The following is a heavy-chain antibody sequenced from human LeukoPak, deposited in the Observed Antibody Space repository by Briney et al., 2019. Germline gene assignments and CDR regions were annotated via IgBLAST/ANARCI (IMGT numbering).Heavy chain of an antibody. Sequence: ASVKVSCKASRGTFSSYAISWVRQAPGQGLEWMGWINTDTGNPTYAQGFTGRFVFSLDTSVSTTYLQISSLKPEDTAVYYCARGIGIGTVLMVHGNMDVWGKGTTVTVSS. CDR2: INTDTGNP. J-gene: IGHJ6*03. CDR1: RGTFSSYA. CDR3: ARGIGIGTVLMVHGNMDV. D-gene: IGHD2-8*01. V-gene: IGHV7-4-1*02.